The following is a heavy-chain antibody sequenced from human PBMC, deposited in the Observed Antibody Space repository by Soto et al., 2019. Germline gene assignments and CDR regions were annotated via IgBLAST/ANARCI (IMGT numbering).Heavy chain of an antibody. CDR3: ARIIAAAGGRRYFDL. J-gene: IGHJ2*01. V-gene: IGHV3-11*05. CDR1: GFTFSDYY. Sequence: QVQLVESGGGLVKPGGSLRLSCAASGFTFSDYYMSWIRQAPGKGLKWVSYISSSSSYTNYADSVKGRFTISRDNAKNSLYLQMNSLRAEDTAVYYCARIIAAAGGRRYFDLWGRGTLVTVSS. CDR2: ISSSSSYT. D-gene: IGHD6-13*01.